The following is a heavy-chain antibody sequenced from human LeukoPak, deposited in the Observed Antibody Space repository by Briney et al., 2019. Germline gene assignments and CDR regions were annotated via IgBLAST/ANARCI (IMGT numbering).Heavy chain of an antibody. J-gene: IGHJ4*02. V-gene: IGHV3-23*01. D-gene: IGHD3-3*01. CDR2: ISARGDFT. CDR1: GFIFSNLA. Sequence: SGGSLRLSCEGSGFIFSNLALSWVRQAPGKGLEWVSGISARGDFTSYADAVKGRFSISRDNSKNTLYLQMNSLTTDDTAVYYCSNGDHDFWSEQFDYWGQGNLVTVSS. CDR3: SNGDHDFWSEQFDY.